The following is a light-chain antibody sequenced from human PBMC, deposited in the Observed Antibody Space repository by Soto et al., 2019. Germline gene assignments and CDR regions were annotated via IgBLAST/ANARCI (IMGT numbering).Light chain of an antibody. J-gene: IGLJ1*01. Sequence: QSALPQPPSASGSPGQSVTISCTGTSSDVGGYNYVSWHQQHPGKAPQLMIYDVNKRPSGVPDRFSGSKSGNTASLTVSGLQAEDEADYYCNSEAVRQKYVYGTGTKVSV. CDR1: SSDVGGYNY. V-gene: IGLV2-8*01. CDR2: DVN. CDR3: NSEAVRQKYV.